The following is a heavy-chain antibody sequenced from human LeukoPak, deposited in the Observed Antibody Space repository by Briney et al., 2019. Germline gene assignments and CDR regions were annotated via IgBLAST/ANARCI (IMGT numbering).Heavy chain of an antibody. CDR3: AGRTTVTTIDY. J-gene: IGHJ4*02. CDR2: INHSGST. CDR1: GGSFSGYH. V-gene: IGHV4-34*01. Sequence: PSETLSLTCAVYGGSFSGYHWSWIRQPPGKGLEWIGEINHSGSTNYNPSLKSRVTISVDTSKNQFSLKLSSVTAADTAVYYCAGRTTVTTIDYWGQGTLVTVSS. D-gene: IGHD4-17*01.